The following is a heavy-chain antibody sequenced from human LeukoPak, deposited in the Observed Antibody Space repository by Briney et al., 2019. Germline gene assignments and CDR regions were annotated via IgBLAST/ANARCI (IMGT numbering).Heavy chain of an antibody. D-gene: IGHD2-2*01. CDR2: IYPGDSDT. J-gene: IGHJ6*03. Sequence: GESLKISCKGSGYSFTSYWIGWVRQMPGKGLEWMGIIYPGDSDTRYSPSFQGQVTISADKSISTAYLQWSSLKASDTAMYYCARHGVYCSSTSCWGKGYYYYYMDVWGKGTTVTVSS. V-gene: IGHV5-51*01. CDR1: GYSFTSYW. CDR3: ARHGVYCSSTSCWGKGYYYYYMDV.